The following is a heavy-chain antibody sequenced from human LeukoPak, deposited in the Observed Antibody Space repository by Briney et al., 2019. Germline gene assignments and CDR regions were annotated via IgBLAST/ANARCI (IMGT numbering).Heavy chain of an antibody. CDR3: ARRPITPDYYYMDV. V-gene: IGHV3-74*01. D-gene: IGHD4-23*01. CDR1: GFTFSSYW. Sequence: GGSLRLSCAASGFTFSSYWMHWVRQAPGKGLVWVSRINSDGSSTSYADSVKGRFTISRDNSKNTLYLQMNSLRAEDTAVYYCARRPITPDYYYMDVWGKGTTVTVSS. CDR2: INSDGSST. J-gene: IGHJ6*03.